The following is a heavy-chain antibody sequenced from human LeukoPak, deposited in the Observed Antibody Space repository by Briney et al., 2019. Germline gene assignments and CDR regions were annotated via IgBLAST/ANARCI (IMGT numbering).Heavy chain of an antibody. J-gene: IGHJ4*02. CDR2: FDPEDGET. CDR3: ATGYSSGWYLDY. V-gene: IGHV1-24*01. CDR1: GYTLTELS. D-gene: IGHD6-19*01. Sequence: ASVKVSCKVSGYTLTELSMHWVRQAPGKGLEWMGGFDPEDGETIYAQKFQGRVTMTEGTSTDTAYMELSSLRSEDTAVYYCATGYSSGWYLDYWGQGTLVTVSS.